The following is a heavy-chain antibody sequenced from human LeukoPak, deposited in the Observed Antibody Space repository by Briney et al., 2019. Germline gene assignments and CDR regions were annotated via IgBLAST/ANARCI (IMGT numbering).Heavy chain of an antibody. CDR1: GGSISSYY. Sequence: SETLSLTCTVSGGSISSYYWSWIRQPPGKGLEWIGYIYYSGSTNYNPSLKSRVTISVDTSKNQFSLKLSSVTAADTAVYYCARDKGGNSNYFDYWGQGTLVTVSS. J-gene: IGHJ4*02. CDR2: IYYSGST. V-gene: IGHV4-59*01. CDR3: ARDKGGNSNYFDY. D-gene: IGHD4-23*01.